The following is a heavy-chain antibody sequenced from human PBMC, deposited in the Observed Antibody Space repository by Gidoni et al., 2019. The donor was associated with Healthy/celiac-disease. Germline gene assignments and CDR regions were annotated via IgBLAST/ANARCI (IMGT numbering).Heavy chain of an antibody. CDR2: IYYSGST. D-gene: IGHD3-9*01. CDR3: ARSPGDFDWSDAFDI. J-gene: IGHJ3*02. Sequence: QVQLQESGPGLVKPSPTLSLTCTFSGGSIISGGYYWSWIRQHPGKGLEWIGYIYYSGSTYYNPSLKSRVTISVDTSKNQFSLKLSSVTAADTAVYYCARSPGDFDWSDAFDIWGQGTMVTVSS. V-gene: IGHV4-31*03. CDR1: GGSIISGGYY.